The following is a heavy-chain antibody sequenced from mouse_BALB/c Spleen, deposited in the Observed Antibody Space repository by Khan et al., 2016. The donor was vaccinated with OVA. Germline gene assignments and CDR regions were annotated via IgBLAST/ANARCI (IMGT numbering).Heavy chain of an antibody. CDR2: IWSDGHT. D-gene: IGHD2-1*01. CDR3: ARHGYYGSNDPYFDV. CDR1: GFSLTSYG. V-gene: IGHV2-6-1*01. Sequence: QVRLQQSGPGLVAPSQSLSITCTISGFSLTSYGVHWVRQPPGKGLEWLVVIWSDGHTTYNSALKSRLCISKDNSKRHVFLKMNSLQTDDTAMYYCARHGYYGSNDPYFDVWGAGTTVTVSS. J-gene: IGHJ1*01.